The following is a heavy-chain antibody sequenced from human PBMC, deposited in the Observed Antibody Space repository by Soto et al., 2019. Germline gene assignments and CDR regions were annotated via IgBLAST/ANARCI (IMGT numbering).Heavy chain of an antibody. J-gene: IGHJ4*02. CDR1: GYTFNAYS. CDR3: ARDWAIDY. D-gene: IGHD7-27*01. V-gene: IGHV1-46*02. Sequence: ASVKVSCKAAGYTFNAYSVHWVRQAPGQRLEWMGMINPSGDTTTYAQNFQGRVTMTRDTSTTTVYMELSGLISEDTAVYYCARDWAIDYWGQGTLVTVSS. CDR2: INPSGDTT.